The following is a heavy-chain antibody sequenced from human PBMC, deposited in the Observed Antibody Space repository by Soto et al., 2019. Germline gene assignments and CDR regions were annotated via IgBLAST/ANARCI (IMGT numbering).Heavy chain of an antibody. V-gene: IGHV3-9*01. Sequence: EVQLVESGGGLVQPGRSLRLSCAASGFTVDDYAMHWVRQAPGKGLEWVSGISWNSGSIDYADSVKGRFTISRDNAKNSLYLQMNSLRTEDTALYYCAKDKRYYDFWSGYYSDDAFDIWGQGTMVTVSS. D-gene: IGHD3-3*01. J-gene: IGHJ3*02. CDR2: ISWNSGSI. CDR3: AKDKRYYDFWSGYYSDDAFDI. CDR1: GFTVDDYA.